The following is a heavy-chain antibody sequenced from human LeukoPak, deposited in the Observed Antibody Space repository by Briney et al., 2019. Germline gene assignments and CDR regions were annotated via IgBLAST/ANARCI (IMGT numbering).Heavy chain of an antibody. V-gene: IGHV3-74*01. CDR3: ARVKYYSDSSGPEDAFDI. CDR1: GFTFSRHW. J-gene: IGHJ3*02. D-gene: IGHD3-22*01. Sequence: GGSLRLSCAASGFTFSRHWMHWVRQAPGKGLVWVSRINNDGSTTRYADSVKGRFTVSRDNAKNTLYLQMNSLRAEDTAVYYCARVKYYSDSSGPEDAFDIWGQGTMVTVSS. CDR2: INNDGSTT.